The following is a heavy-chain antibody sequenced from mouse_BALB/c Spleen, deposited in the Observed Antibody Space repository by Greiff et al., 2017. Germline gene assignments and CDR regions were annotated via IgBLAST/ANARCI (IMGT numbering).Heavy chain of an antibody. V-gene: IGHV2-9*02. CDR2: IWAGGST. Sequence: QVQLQQSGPGLVAPSQSLSITCTVSVFSLTSYGVHWVRQPPGKGLEWLGVIWAGGSTNYNSALMSRLSISKDNSKSQVFLKMNSLQTDDTAMYYCARDRFGNPRAMDYWGQGTSVTVSS. J-gene: IGHJ4*01. CDR1: VFSLTSYG. CDR3: ARDRFGNPRAMDY. D-gene: IGHD2-1*01.